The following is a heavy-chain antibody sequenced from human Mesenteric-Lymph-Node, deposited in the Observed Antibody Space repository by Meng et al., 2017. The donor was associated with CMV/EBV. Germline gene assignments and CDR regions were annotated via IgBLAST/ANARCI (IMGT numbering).Heavy chain of an antibody. Sequence: ASVKVSCKASGYTFTSYGISWVRQAPGQGLEWMGWISAYNGNTNYAQKFQGRVTMTRDTSTSTVYMELSSLRSEDTAVYYCARDYGSGSSNYFDYWGQGTLVTVSS. D-gene: IGHD3-10*01. CDR3: ARDYGSGSSNYFDY. CDR1: GYTFTSYG. J-gene: IGHJ4*02. CDR2: ISAYNGNT. V-gene: IGHV1-18*01.